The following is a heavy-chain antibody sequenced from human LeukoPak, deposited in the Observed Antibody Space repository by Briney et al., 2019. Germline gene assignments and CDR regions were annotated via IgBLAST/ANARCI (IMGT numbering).Heavy chain of an antibody. CDR1: GFTFGSFW. D-gene: IGHD6-19*01. J-gene: IGHJ4*02. CDR2: ISYDGYIK. V-gene: IGHV3-30*18. CDR3: AKDFSGLGYYFDH. Sequence: GGSLRLSCVASGFTFGSFWMSWVRQAPGKGPEWVAVISYDGYIKKYADSVKGRFTISRDNSKNTLYLQMNSLRAEDTAVYYCAKDFSGLGYYFDHWGQGTLVTVSS.